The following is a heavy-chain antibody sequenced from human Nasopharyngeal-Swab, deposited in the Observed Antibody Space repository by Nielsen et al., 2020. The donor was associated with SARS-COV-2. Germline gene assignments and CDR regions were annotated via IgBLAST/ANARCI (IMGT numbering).Heavy chain of an antibody. CDR3: ARHYGHVVVTDNWFDP. D-gene: IGHD2-21*02. Sequence: SETLSLTCTVSGGSISSYYWSWIRRPPGKGLEWIGYIYYSGSTNYNPSLKSRVTISLDTSKTQFSLKLRSVTAADTAVYYCARHYGHVVVTDNWFDPWGQGTLVTVSS. J-gene: IGHJ5*02. CDR2: IYYSGST. V-gene: IGHV4-59*08. CDR1: GGSISSYY.